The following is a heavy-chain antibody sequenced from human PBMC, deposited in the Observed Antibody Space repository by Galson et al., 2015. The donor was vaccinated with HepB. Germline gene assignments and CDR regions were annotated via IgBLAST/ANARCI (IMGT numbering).Heavy chain of an antibody. CDR1: GFSFNFYT. V-gene: IGHV3-64D*08. CDR3: VRDRSQYYYGMDV. D-gene: IGHD6-19*01. J-gene: IGHJ6*01. Sequence: SLRLSCAASGFSFNFYTMYWVRQAPGKGLEYVSSIRTNGVTTDYADSVRGRFTISRDNSKNTLYLQMSSLRTEDTAVYHGVRDRSQYYYGMDVWGQGTTVTVSS. CDR2: IRTNGVTT.